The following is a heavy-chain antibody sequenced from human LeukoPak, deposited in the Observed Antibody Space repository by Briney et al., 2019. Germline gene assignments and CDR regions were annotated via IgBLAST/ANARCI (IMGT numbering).Heavy chain of an antibody. Sequence: ASVKVSCKASGYTFTGYYMHWVRQAPGQGLEWMGWINPNSGGTNYAQKFQGRVTMTRDTSISTAYMELSRLRSDDTAVYYCARDSVEVLRYFDWLPPNNWFDPWGQGTLVTVSS. J-gene: IGHJ5*02. CDR1: GYTFTGYY. CDR3: ARDSVEVLRYFDWLPPNNWFDP. CDR2: INPNSGGT. V-gene: IGHV1-2*02. D-gene: IGHD3-9*01.